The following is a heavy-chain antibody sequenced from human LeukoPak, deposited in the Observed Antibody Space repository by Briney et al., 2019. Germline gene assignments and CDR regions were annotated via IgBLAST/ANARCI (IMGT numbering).Heavy chain of an antibody. Sequence: SETLSLTCTVSGGSISSYYWSWIRQPPGKGLEWIGYIYYSGTTNYNPSLKSRVTISVDTSKNQFSLKLSSVTAADTAVYYCARVSTVAAYYFDYWGQGTVVTVS. CDR3: ARVSTVAAYYFDY. D-gene: IGHD6-19*01. J-gene: IGHJ4*02. CDR2: IYYSGTT. CDR1: GGSISSYY. V-gene: IGHV4-59*01.